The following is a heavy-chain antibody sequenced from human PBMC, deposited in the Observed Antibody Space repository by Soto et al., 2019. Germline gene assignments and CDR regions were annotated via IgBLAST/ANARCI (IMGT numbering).Heavy chain of an antibody. CDR3: ARHRLGYYDSSGYRNVNWFDP. CDR1: GGSISSSSYY. D-gene: IGHD3-22*01. CDR2: IYYSWST. V-gene: IGHV4-39*01. Sequence: SETLSLTCTVSGGSISSSSYYWGWIRQPPGKGLEWIGSIYYSWSTYYNPSLKSRVTISVDTSKNQFSLKLSSVTAADTAVYYCARHRLGYYDSSGYRNVNWFDPWGQGTLVTVPS. J-gene: IGHJ5*02.